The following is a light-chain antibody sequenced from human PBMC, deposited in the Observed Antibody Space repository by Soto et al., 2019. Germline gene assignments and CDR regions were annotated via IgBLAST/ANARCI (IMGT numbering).Light chain of an antibody. V-gene: IGLV2-14*01. CDR2: EVS. J-gene: IGLJ2*01. Sequence: QSALTQPASVSGSPGQSITISCTGTSSDVGGYNYVSWYQQHPGKAPKLMIYEVSNRPSGVSNRFSGSKSGNTASLTISGLQADDEADYYCSSYTSSRNVVFGGGTKVTVL. CDR3: SSYTSSRNVV. CDR1: SSDVGGYNY.